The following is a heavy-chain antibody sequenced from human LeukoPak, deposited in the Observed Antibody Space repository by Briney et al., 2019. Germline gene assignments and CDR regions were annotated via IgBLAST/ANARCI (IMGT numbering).Heavy chain of an antibody. CDR1: GFTFSSYG. Sequence: GGSLRLSCAASGFTFSSYGMSWVRQGPGKGLEWVSAISVSGNTYHAGSVKGRFTISRDSSNHTLYLQLTSLRAGHAAVCYCAKAPVTTCSGAYCYPFDYWSQGTLVTVSS. CDR2: ISVSGNT. J-gene: IGHJ4*02. V-gene: IGHV3-23*01. CDR3: AKAPVTTCSGAYCYPFDY. D-gene: IGHD2-15*01.